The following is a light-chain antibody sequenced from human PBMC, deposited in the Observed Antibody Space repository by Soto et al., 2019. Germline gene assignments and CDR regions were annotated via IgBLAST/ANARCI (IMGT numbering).Light chain of an antibody. J-gene: IGKJ4*01. CDR3: QQLRMYPST. CDR2: DAS. Sequence: DIQMTNSPSTLSASVGDRVTITCRASHSYSTFLAWYQQKPGQSPKLLSYDASTLQSGVPSRFSASVSGTDFALTITSLQAEDFATYYCQQLRMYPSTFGGGAKVVIK. V-gene: IGKV1-5*01. CDR1: HSYSTF.